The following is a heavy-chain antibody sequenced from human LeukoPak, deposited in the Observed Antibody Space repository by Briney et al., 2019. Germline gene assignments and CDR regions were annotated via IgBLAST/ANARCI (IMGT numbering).Heavy chain of an antibody. D-gene: IGHD5-18*01. Sequence: GGSLRLSCAASGFTFSNYAMSWVRQAPGKGLEWVSAISGSGGSTYYADSVKGRFTISRDNSKNTLYLQMNSLRAEDTAVYYCAKDRVYSYGLGAFDIWGQGTMVTVSS. CDR2: ISGSGGST. V-gene: IGHV3-23*01. CDR1: GFTFSNYA. CDR3: AKDRVYSYGLGAFDI. J-gene: IGHJ3*02.